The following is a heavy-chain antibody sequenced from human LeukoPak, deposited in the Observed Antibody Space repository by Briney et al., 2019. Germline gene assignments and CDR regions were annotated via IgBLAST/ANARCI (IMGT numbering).Heavy chain of an antibody. D-gene: IGHD3-3*01. CDR1: GGSFSGYY. Sequence: PSETLSLTCAVYGGSFSGYYWSWIRQPPGEGLEWIGEISHSGSTNYNPSLKSRVTISVDTSKNQFSLKLSSVTAADTAVYYCARYTIFGVVSFDPWGQGTLVTVSS. J-gene: IGHJ5*02. CDR3: ARYTIFGVVSFDP. V-gene: IGHV4-34*01. CDR2: ISHSGST.